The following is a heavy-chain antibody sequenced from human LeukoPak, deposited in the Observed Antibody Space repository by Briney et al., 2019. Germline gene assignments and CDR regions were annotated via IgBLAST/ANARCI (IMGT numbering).Heavy chain of an antibody. Sequence: KPSETLSLTCAVSGGSITTTNWWSWVRQPPGKGLERIGEVHLSGATNYNPSLESRVSMSIDKSKNHLSLEVTSVAAADTAIYYCTRESGAFSPFGFWGQGTLLTVSS. CDR2: VHLSGAT. J-gene: IGHJ4*02. CDR1: GGSITTTNW. V-gene: IGHV4-4*02. CDR3: TRESGAFSPFGF. D-gene: IGHD1-26*01.